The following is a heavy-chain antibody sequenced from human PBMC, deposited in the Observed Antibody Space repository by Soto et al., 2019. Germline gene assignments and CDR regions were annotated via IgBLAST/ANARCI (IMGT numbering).Heavy chain of an antibody. CDR2: IKPDGSDK. V-gene: IGHV3-7*02. CDR1: RFRFYNYW. J-gene: IGHJ3*02. Sequence: EVQLVESGGSLVQPGESLRLSCAASRFRFYNYWMDWVRQAPGKGPEWVANIKPDGSDKNYVDSVKGRFTISRDNAKNSLFLQMNSLRAEDTAVYYCARGSSNAFDIWGQGTMVTVSS. CDR3: ARGSSNAFDI.